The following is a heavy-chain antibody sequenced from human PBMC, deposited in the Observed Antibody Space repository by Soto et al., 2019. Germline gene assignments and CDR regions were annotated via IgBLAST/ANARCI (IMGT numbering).Heavy chain of an antibody. J-gene: IGHJ4*02. Sequence: EVQLLESGGGSVQPGGSLRLSCAASGFTFSSYAMHWVRRAPGKGLEWASSISGSGGTAYYADSVKGRFSISRDSIVNTLYLQINSLRAEDTDVYYCEKGRRKNWNLDYWGQGTMVTVSP. D-gene: IGHD1-1*01. CDR1: GFTFSSYA. CDR3: EKGRRKNWNLDY. V-gene: IGHV3-23*01. CDR2: ISGSGGTA.